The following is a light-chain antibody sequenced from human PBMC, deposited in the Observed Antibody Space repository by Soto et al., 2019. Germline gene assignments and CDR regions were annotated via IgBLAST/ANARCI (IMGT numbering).Light chain of an antibody. J-gene: IGKJ2*01. CDR2: WAS. CDR1: QSVLYSSNNKNY. V-gene: IGKV4-1*01. Sequence: DIVMTQSPDSLAVSLGERATINGKSSQSVLYSSNNKNYLAWYQQKPGQPPKLLIYWASTRESGVPDRFSGSGSGTDFTLTTSSLQAEDVAVYYCQQYYSTPYTFGQGTKLEIK. CDR3: QQYYSTPYT.